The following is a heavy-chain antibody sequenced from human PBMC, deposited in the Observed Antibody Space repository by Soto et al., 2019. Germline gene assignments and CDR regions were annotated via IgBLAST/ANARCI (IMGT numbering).Heavy chain of an antibody. Sequence: EVQLVESGGGVVRPGGSLRLACVVSGFSLDEYGMSWVRQAPGKGPEWVSGMHRNGNSTGYADSVKGRFTISRDDAKNSLYLQMNSLRAEYTAFYYCARDHRWGYEYGDYGDSWGHGTLVTVSS. V-gene: IGHV3-20*04. D-gene: IGHD4-17*01. CDR3: ARDHRWGYEYGDYGDS. CDR2: MHRNGNST. J-gene: IGHJ5*01. CDR1: GFSLDEYG.